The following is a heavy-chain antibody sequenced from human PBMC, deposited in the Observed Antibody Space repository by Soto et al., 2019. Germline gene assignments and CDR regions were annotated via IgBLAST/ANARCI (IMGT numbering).Heavy chain of an antibody. CDR1: GFTFDDYA. V-gene: IGHV3-9*01. Sequence: EVQLVESGGGLVQPGRSLRLSCAASGFTFDDYAMHWVRQAPGKGLEWVSGISWNSGSIGYADSVKGRFTISRDNAKNSLYPQMNSLRAEDTALYYCAKGTVEMATMDFDYWGQGTLVTVSS. CDR3: AKGTVEMATMDFDY. CDR2: ISWNSGSI. J-gene: IGHJ4*02. D-gene: IGHD5-12*01.